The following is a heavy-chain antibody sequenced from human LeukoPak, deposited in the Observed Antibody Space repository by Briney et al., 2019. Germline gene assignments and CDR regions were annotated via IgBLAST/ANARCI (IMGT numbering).Heavy chain of an antibody. CDR3: ARDVCAICITIFGVGNAFDI. CDR2: IYTSGST. D-gene: IGHD3-3*01. Sequence: PSETLSLTCTVSGGSISSYYWSWIRQPAGKGLEWIGRIYTSGSTNYNPSLKSRVTMSVDTSKNQFSLKLSSVTAADTAVYYCARDVCAICITIFGVGNAFDIWGQGTMVTVSS. J-gene: IGHJ3*02. V-gene: IGHV4-4*07. CDR1: GGSISSYY.